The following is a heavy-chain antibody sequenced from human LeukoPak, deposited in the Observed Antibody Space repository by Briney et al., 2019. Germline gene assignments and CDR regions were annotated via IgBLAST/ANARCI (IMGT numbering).Heavy chain of an antibody. CDR1: GFTFSNYW. CDR2: IKQNGDEK. V-gene: IGHV3-7*04. J-gene: IGHJ4*02. D-gene: IGHD3-22*01. Sequence: GGSLRLSCAASGFTFSNYWMSWVRQAPGKGLEWVATIKQNGDEKYYVDSVKGRFTISRDNAKNSLYLQMNSLRAEDTAVYYCARVDSSGYFDYWGQGTLVTVSS. CDR3: ARVDSSGYFDY.